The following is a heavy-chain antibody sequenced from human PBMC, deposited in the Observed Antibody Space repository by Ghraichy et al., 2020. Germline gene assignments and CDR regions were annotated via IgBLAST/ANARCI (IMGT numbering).Heavy chain of an antibody. D-gene: IGHD3-22*01. Sequence: SVKVSCKASGGTFSSYAISWVRQAPGQGLEWMGGIIPIFGTANYAQKFQGRVTITADESTSTAYMELSSLRSEDTAVYYCARGRVYDSSGYYYEPEYFQHWGQGTLVTVSS. J-gene: IGHJ1*01. CDR2: IIPIFGTA. CDR3: ARGRVYDSSGYYYEPEYFQH. CDR1: GGTFSSYA. V-gene: IGHV1-69*13.